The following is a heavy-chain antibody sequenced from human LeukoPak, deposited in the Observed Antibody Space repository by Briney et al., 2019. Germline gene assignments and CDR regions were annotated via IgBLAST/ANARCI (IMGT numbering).Heavy chain of an antibody. D-gene: IGHD3-10*01. CDR1: GGSISSGSYY. J-gene: IGHJ4*02. CDR2: IYTSGST. CDR3: ARSSGSGYLVY. Sequence: TLSLTCTVSGGSISSGSYYWSWIRQPAGRGLEWIGRIYTSGSTNYNPSLKSRVTISVDTSKNQFSLKLSSVTAADTAVYYCARSSGSGYLVYWGQGTLVTVSS. V-gene: IGHV4-61*02.